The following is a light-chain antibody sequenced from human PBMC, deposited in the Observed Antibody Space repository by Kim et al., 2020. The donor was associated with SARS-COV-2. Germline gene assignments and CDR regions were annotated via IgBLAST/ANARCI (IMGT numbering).Light chain of an antibody. Sequence: DIQMTQSPSSLSASVGDRVTITCRASQGISNYLAWYQQKPGKVPKLLIYAASTLQSGVPSRFSGSGSGTDFTLTISSLQPEDVATYYCQTYTSAFGGGTKVDIK. CDR2: AAS. J-gene: IGKJ4*01. CDR3: QTYTSA. V-gene: IGKV1-27*01. CDR1: QGISNY.